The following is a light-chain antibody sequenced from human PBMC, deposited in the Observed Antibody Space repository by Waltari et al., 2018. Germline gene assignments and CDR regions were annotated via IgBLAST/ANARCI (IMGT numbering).Light chain of an antibody. CDR2: DTS. J-gene: IGKJ1*01. CDR1: QSVNRK. CDR3: QQYSNWPPWT. Sequence: DIMMTQSPATLSVSPGERATLSCRVSQSVNRKLAWYQQKPGQAPRLLIYDTSSRATDIPARFSGSGSGTEFTLTISSLQSEDFAVYYCQQYSNWPPWTFSQGTKVEI. V-gene: IGKV3-15*01.